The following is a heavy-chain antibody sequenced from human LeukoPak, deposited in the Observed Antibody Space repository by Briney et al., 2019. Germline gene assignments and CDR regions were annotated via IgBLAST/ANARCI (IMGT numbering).Heavy chain of an antibody. V-gene: IGHV1-46*01. CDR1: GYSFTSFY. Sequence: ASVKLSCKASGYSFTSFYMHWVRQAPGQGLEWMGLINPSGSNTGYAQKFQGRVTITRNTSISTAYMELSSLRSEDTAVYYCAREDYYDSGSNDYWGQGTLVTVSS. D-gene: IGHD3-22*01. CDR3: AREDYYDSGSNDY. J-gene: IGHJ4*02. CDR2: INPSGSNT.